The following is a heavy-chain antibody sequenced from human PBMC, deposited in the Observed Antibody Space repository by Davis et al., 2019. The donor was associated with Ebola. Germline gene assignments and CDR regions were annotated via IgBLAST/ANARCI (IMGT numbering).Heavy chain of an antibody. CDR3: ARDVGWLQFDI. Sequence: PGGSLRLSCAASGFIFSNYWMDWVRQAPGKGLEWVALIKTDGSNKYYVDSAKGRFTISRDNANNLLYLQMNSLRAEDTAVYYCARDVGWLQFDIWGQGTMVTVSS. CDR1: GFIFSNYW. V-gene: IGHV3-7*03. CDR2: IKTDGSNK. D-gene: IGHD5-12*01. J-gene: IGHJ3*02.